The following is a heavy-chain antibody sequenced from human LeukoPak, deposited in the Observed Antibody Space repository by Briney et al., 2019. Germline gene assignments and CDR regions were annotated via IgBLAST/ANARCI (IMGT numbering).Heavy chain of an antibody. CDR2: ISSRSSYI. D-gene: IGHD3-10*01. CDR1: GFTFSSYT. CDR3: ARNTWFGEGIDAFDI. J-gene: IGHJ3*02. V-gene: IGHV3-21*01. Sequence: GGSLRLSCAASGFTFSSYTMKWVRQAPRKGLEWVSSISSRSSYIYYADSVKGRFTISRDNAESSLYLQMNRLRAEDTAVYYCARNTWFGEGIDAFDIWGQGTMVTVSS.